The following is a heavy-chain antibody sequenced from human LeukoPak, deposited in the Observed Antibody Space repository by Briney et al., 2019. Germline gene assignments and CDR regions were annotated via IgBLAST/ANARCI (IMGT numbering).Heavy chain of an antibody. V-gene: IGHV3-30*02. CDR3: AKDAGGYSSGWRRAYYYYYYMDV. CDR1: GFTFSSYG. CDR2: IRYDGSNK. J-gene: IGHJ6*03. D-gene: IGHD6-19*01. Sequence: GGSLRLSCAASGFTFSSYGMHWVRQAPGKGLEWVAFIRYDGSNKYYADSVKGRFTISRDNSKNTLYLQMNSLRAEDTAVYYCAKDAGGYSSGWRRAYYYYYYMDVWGKGTTVTISS.